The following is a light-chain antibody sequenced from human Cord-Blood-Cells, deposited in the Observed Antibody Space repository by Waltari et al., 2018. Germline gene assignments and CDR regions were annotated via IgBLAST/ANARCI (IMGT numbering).Light chain of an antibody. J-gene: IGLJ3*02. CDR2: DVS. V-gene: IGLV2-14*01. CDR3: SSYTSSSTWV. CDR1: SSDVGGYNY. Sequence: QSALTQPASVSGSPGQSITISCTGTSSDVGGYNYVSWYQQHPGKAPKLMIYDVSKRPSGVSNLFSGSTSGNPSSLTISGLQAEDEADYYCSSYTSSSTWVFGGGTKLTVL.